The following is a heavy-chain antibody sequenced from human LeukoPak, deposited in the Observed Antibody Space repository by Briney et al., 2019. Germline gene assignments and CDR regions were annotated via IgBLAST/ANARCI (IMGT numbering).Heavy chain of an antibody. J-gene: IGHJ4*02. CDR1: GYPFTYYY. CDR2: INPNTGGA. D-gene: IGHD3-22*01. CDR3: ATDSSGYYLPLFDH. V-gene: IGHV1-2*02. Sequence: GASVKVSCKASGYPFTYYYIHWVRLAPGQGLEWMGWINPNTGGANYAQKFQGRVTMTRDTSISTAYMELSRLRSDDTAVYYCATDSSGYYLPLFDHWGQGTPVTVSS.